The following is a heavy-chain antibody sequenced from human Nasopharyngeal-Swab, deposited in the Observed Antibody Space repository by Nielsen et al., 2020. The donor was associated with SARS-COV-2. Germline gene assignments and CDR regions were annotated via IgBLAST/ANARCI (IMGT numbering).Heavy chain of an antibody. CDR2: IKQDGSEK. D-gene: IGHD6-6*01. Sequence: LSLTCAASGFTFSSYWMSWVRQAPGKGLEWVANIKQDGSEKYYVDSVKGRFTISRDNAKNSLYLQMNSLRAEGTAVYYCARDGGEYSSSWLVDYWGQGTLVTVSS. CDR3: ARDGGEYSSSWLVDY. J-gene: IGHJ4*02. V-gene: IGHV3-7*03. CDR1: GFTFSSYW.